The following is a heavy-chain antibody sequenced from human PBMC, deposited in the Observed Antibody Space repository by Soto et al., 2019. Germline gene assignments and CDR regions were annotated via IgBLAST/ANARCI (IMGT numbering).Heavy chain of an antibody. V-gene: IGHV1-69*13. CDR2: IFPFIRST. Sequence: ASVKVSCKASVDTFNTYGISWVRQAPGQGLEWMGGIFPFIRSTKYAQKFQGRVTITADASTSTAYMELSSLRSDDTAVYYCARDGYSATYFDHWGQGTLVTVSS. CDR1: VDTFNTYG. J-gene: IGHJ4*02. CDR3: ARDGYSATYFDH. D-gene: IGHD5-12*01.